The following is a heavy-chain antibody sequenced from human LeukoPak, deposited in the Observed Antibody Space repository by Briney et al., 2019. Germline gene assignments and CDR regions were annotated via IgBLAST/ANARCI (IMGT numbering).Heavy chain of an antibody. J-gene: IGHJ5*02. CDR3: ARGADSSSWYWNWFDP. V-gene: IGHV3-48*04. Sequence: GGSLRLSCAASGFTFSSYSMNWVRQAPGKGLEWVSYISSSSTIYYADSVKGRFTISRDNAKNSLYLQMNSLRAEDTAVYYCARGADSSSWYWNWFDPWGQGTLVTVSS. CDR2: ISSSSTI. D-gene: IGHD6-13*01. CDR1: GFTFSSYS.